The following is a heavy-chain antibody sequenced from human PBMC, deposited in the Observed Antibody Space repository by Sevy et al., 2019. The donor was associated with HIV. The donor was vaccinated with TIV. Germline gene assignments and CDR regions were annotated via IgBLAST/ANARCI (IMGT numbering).Heavy chain of an antibody. CDR1: GGSISSSSYY. J-gene: IGHJ4*02. CDR2: IYYSGST. CDR3: ARHSGWSFDY. Sequence: SETLSLTCTVSGGSISSSSYYWGWIRQPPGKGLEWIGSIYYSGSTYYNPSLKSRVTISVDTSKNQFSLKLSSVTAADTAVYYCARHSGWSFDYWGQGTLVTVSS. V-gene: IGHV4-39*01. D-gene: IGHD6-19*01.